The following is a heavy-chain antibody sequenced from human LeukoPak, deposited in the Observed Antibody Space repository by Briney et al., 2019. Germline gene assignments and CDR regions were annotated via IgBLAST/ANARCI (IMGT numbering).Heavy chain of an antibody. D-gene: IGHD3-10*01. CDR2: IYHSGST. CDR1: GGSISSGGYS. J-gene: IGHJ6*03. V-gene: IGHV4-30-2*01. Sequence: PSQTLSLTCAVSGGSISSGGYSWSWIRQPPGKGLEWIGYIYHSGSTYYNPSLKSRVTISVDTSKNQFSLKPSSVTAADTAVYYCARVRYGFRGDYYYYYMDVWGKGTTVTVSS. CDR3: ARVRYGFRGDYYYYYMDV.